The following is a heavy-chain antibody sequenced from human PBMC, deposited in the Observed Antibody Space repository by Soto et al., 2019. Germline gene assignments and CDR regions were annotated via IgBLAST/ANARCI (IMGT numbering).Heavy chain of an antibody. CDR2: LVVGSGNT. D-gene: IGHD3-3*01. CDR3: AAVPALRFLKWLPAYFDY. V-gene: IGHV1-58*01. Sequence: SVKVCCKTSGFMFTSSAVQWVRQARGQRLEWIGWLVVGSGNTHYAQHFQERVTLTRDMSTGTAYMELSSLRSEDTAVYYCAAVPALRFLKWLPAYFDYWGQGTLVTVSS. J-gene: IGHJ4*02. CDR1: GFMFTSSA.